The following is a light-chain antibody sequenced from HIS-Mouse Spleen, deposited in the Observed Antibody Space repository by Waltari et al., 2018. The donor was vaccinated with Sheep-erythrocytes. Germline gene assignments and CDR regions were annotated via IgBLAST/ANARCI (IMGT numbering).Light chain of an antibody. CDR1: SSDFAVDTY. J-gene: IGLJ1*01. CDR3: CSYAGSYTYV. CDR2: DVS. V-gene: IGLV2-11*01. Sequence: QSALTQPRSVSGSPGQSVTIPCPGTSSDFAVDTYVPWYQQHPGKAPKLMIYDVSKRPSGVPDRFSGSKSGNTASLTISGLQAEDEADYYCCSYAGSYTYVFGTGTKVTAL.